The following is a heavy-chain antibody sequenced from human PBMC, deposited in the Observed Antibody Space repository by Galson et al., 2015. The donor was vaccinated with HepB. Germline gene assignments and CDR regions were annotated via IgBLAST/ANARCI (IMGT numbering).Heavy chain of an antibody. V-gene: IGHV1-2*06. Sequence: SCKASGYTFTGYYMHWVRQAPGQGLEWMGRINPNSGGTNYAQKFQGRVTMTRDTSISTAYMELSRLRSDDTAVYYCARWCSSTSCPGYWGQGTLVTVSS. CDR1: GYTFTGYY. J-gene: IGHJ4*02. CDR2: INPNSGGT. D-gene: IGHD2-2*01. CDR3: ARWCSSTSCPGY.